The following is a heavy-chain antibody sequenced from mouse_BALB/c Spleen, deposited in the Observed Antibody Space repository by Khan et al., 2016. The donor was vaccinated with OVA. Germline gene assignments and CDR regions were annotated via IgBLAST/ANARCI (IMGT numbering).Heavy chain of an antibody. Sequence: VQLKESGPGLVAPSQSLSITCTVSGFSLTTYGVHWVRQPPGKGLEWLGVIWAGGSTNYNSALMSRLSISKDNSKSQAVLKMNSLQTDDTAMYYCARAYYYGAWFAYWGQGTLVTVSA. CDR3: ARAYYYGAWFAY. V-gene: IGHV2-9*02. CDR2: IWAGGST. J-gene: IGHJ3*01. CDR1: GFSLTTYG. D-gene: IGHD1-1*01.